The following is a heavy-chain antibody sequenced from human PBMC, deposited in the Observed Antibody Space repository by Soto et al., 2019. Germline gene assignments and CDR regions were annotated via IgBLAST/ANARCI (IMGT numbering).Heavy chain of an antibody. CDR2: IYYSGNT. Sequence: SETLSLTCTASGGSISSYYWSWIRQPPGKGLELIGYIYYSGNTNYNPSLKSRVTISVDTSKNHFSLSLSSVTAADTAVYYCAKEDPSSIAARPSAFDYWGQGTLVTVSS. CDR1: GGSISSYY. CDR3: AKEDPSSIAARPSAFDY. D-gene: IGHD6-6*01. V-gene: IGHV4-59*12. J-gene: IGHJ4*02.